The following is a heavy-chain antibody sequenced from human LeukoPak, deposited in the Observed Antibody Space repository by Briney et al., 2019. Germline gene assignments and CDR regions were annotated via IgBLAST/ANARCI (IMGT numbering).Heavy chain of an antibody. CDR2: ISSSGSTI. Sequence: GGSLRLSCAASGFTFSDYYMSWIRQAPGKGLEWVSYISSSGSTIYYADSVKGRFTISRDNAKNTLYLQMNSLTAEDTAVYYCAKVPSSTWIQLCPTFDYWGQGTLVTVSS. CDR3: AKVPSSTWIQLCPTFDY. J-gene: IGHJ4*02. V-gene: IGHV3-11*01. CDR1: GFTFSDYY. D-gene: IGHD5-18*01.